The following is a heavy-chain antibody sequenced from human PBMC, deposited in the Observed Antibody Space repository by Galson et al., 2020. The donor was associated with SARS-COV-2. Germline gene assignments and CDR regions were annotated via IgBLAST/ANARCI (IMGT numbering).Heavy chain of an antibody. CDR1: GGSISSSSYY. CDR3: ARDLCYSGSYHPCYYFDY. CDR2: IYYSGST. D-gene: IGHD1-26*01. Sequence: SETLSLTCTVSGGSISSSSYYWGWIRQPPGKGLEWIGSIYYSGSTYYNPSLKSRVTISVDTSKNQFSLKLSSVTAADTAVYYCARDLCYSGSYHPCYYFDYWGQGTLVTVSS. V-gene: IGHV4-39*07. J-gene: IGHJ4*02.